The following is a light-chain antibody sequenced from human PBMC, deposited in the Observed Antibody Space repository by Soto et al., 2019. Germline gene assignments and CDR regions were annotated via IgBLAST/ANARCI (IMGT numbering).Light chain of an antibody. Sequence: DIVMTQSPDSLAVSLAERATINCKSSQSVLYSSNNKNYLGWYQQKPVQPPKLLIYWASTRESGVPDRFSGSGSGTDFTLTISSLQAEDVAVYYCQQYYSNPQTFGQGTKVEIK. CDR3: QQYYSNPQT. V-gene: IGKV4-1*01. CDR2: WAS. J-gene: IGKJ1*01. CDR1: QSVLYSSNNKNY.